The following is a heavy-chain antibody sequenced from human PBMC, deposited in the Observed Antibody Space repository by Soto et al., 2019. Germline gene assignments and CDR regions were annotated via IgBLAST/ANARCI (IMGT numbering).Heavy chain of an antibody. CDR3: ARSQYSNTPFDY. D-gene: IGHD4-4*01. V-gene: IGHV1-3*01. CDR2: INAGNGNT. Sequence: ASVKVSCKASGYTFTSYAMHWVRQAPGQRLEWMGWINAGNGNTKYSQKFQGRATITRDTSASTAYMELSSLRSEDTAVYYCARSQYSNTPFDYWGQGTLVTVSS. J-gene: IGHJ4*02. CDR1: GYTFTSYA.